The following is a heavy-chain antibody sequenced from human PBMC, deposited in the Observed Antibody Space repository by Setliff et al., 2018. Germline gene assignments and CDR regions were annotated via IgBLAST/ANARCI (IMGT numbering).Heavy chain of an antibody. J-gene: IGHJ4*02. CDR3: ARGRYYDSRNFDY. V-gene: IGHV4-34*01. Sequence: SETLSLTCAVYGGSFSGYYWSWIRQPPGKGLEWIGEINHSGSTNYNPSLKSRVTIPVDTSKNQFSLKLSSVTAADTAVYYCARGRYYDSRNFDYWGQGTLVTVSS. CDR1: GGSFSGYY. CDR2: INHSGST. D-gene: IGHD3-22*01.